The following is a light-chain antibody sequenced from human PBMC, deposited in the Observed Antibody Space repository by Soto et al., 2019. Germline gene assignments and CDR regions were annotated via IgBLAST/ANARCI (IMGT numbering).Light chain of an antibody. CDR2: SGS. Sequence: DIVMTQSPLSLPVTPGESASISCRSSQSLLHSNGYNYLDWYLQKPGQSPQLLIYSGSNRASGVPDRFSGSGSGTDFTLKISRVEAEDVGVYYCMQPLQSWTFGQGTKVDIK. CDR3: MQPLQSWT. J-gene: IGKJ1*01. V-gene: IGKV2-28*01. CDR1: QSLLHSNGYNY.